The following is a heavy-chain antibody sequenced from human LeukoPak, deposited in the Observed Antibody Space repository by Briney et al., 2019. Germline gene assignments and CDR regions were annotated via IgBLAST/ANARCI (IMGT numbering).Heavy chain of an antibody. CDR2: INHSGST. V-gene: IGHV4-34*01. J-gene: IGHJ3*02. Sequence: SETLSLTCAVYGGSFSGYYWSWIRQPPGKGLEWIGEINHSGSTNYNPSLKSRVTISVDTSKNQFSLKLSSVTAADTAVYYCARRGYSYGYPGTFDIWGQGTMVTVSS. CDR3: ARRGYSYGYPGTFDI. D-gene: IGHD5-18*01. CDR1: GGSFSGYY.